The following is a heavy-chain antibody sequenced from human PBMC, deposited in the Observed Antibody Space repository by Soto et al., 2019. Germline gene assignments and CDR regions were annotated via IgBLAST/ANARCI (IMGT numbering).Heavy chain of an antibody. J-gene: IGHJ4*02. CDR3: ARGGACSGGSCYSVVDFDY. CDR2: IYHSGSP. D-gene: IGHD2-15*01. Sequence: KPSETLSLTCAVYGGSFSDYYWSWIRQPPGKGLEWIGKIYHSGSPDYNPSLKSRVTISVGTTNNKFSLKLNSVTAADTAVYYCARGGACSGGSCYSVVDFDYWGQGTLVTVSS. V-gene: IGHV4-34*01. CDR1: GGSFSDYY.